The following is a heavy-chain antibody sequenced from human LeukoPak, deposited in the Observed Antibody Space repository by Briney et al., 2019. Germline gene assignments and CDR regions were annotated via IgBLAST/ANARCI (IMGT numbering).Heavy chain of an antibody. Sequence: ASVKDSCKASGYTFTGYYMHWVRQAPGQGLEWMGWINPNSGGTNYAQKFQGRVTMTRDTSISTAYMELSRLRSDDTAVYYCARDRDRYVRSPDYWGQGTLVTVSS. CDR1: GYTFTGYY. D-gene: IGHD1-14*01. V-gene: IGHV1-2*02. CDR3: ARDRDRYVRSPDY. J-gene: IGHJ4*02. CDR2: INPNSGGT.